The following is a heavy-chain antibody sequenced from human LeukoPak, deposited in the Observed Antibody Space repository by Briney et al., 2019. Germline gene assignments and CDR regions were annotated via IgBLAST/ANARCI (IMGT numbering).Heavy chain of an antibody. Sequence: SETLSLTCSVSGDSISIYYWNWIRQPPGKGLEWIGYIDHTGSTNYNPSLNSRVTISRDTSTNHFSLKLSSVTAADTAVYYCARGRFDYYDSSGYYRPREYYYDYYYMDVWGKGTTVTISS. CDR1: GDSISIYY. V-gene: IGHV4-59*01. CDR3: ARGRFDYYDSSGYYRPREYYYDYYYMDV. J-gene: IGHJ6*03. CDR2: IDHTGST. D-gene: IGHD3-22*01.